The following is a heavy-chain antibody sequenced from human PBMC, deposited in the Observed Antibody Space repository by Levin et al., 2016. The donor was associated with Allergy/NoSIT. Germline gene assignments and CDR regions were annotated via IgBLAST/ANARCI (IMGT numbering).Heavy chain of an antibody. J-gene: IGHJ3*02. D-gene: IGHD3-16*01. V-gene: IGHV3-21*06. CDR3: ARGGITFGEFSDAFDI. CDR1: GFILSHYR. CDR2: VTSSGQYK. Sequence: GESLKISCAASGFILSHYRMHWVRQGPGKGLEWVATVTSSGQYKDYADSIKGRFTISRDNAKNSLSLEIHALRAEDTAVYYCARGGITFGEFSDAFDIWGPGTKVTVSA.